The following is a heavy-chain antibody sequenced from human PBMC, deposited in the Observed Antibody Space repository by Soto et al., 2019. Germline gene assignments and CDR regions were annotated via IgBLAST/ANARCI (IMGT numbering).Heavy chain of an antibody. J-gene: IGHJ4*02. CDR1: GFTFNAYW. CDR3: ARFTRGSSGDY. Sequence: GGSLRLSCVASGFTFNAYWMSWVRQAPGKGLEWVANIKEDGSDKYYVDSVKGRFTISRDNAKNLLYLQMNSLGAGDTAMYYCARFTRGSSGDYWGQGTLVTVSS. V-gene: IGHV3-7*01. CDR2: IKEDGSDK. D-gene: IGHD6-25*01.